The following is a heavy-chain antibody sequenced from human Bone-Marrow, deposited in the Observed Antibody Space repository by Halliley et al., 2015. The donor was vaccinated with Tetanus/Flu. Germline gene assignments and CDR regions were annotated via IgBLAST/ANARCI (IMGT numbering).Heavy chain of an antibody. Sequence: KGLEWIGYIYYSGHTNYNPSLKSRVTMSIDTSKNEFSLKLTSVTATDTAVYYCVAGAGWLPDYWGRGVLVTVSS. CDR2: IYYSGHT. CDR3: VAGAGWLPDY. D-gene: IGHD5-12*01. J-gene: IGHJ4*02. V-gene: IGHV4-59*01.